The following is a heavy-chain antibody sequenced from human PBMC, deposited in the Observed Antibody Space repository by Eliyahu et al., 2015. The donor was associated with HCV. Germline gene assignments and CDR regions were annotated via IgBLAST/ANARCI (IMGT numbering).Heavy chain of an antibody. V-gene: IGHV1-69*01. Sequence: EVKKPGSSVKVSCKASGGTFSSYAISWVRQAPGQXLEWMGGIIPIXGTANYAQXFQGRVTITADESTSTAYMEXSSLRSEDTAVYYCARDTDYDSSGYAYFDYWGQGTLVTVSS. J-gene: IGHJ4*02. CDR1: GGTFSSYA. CDR3: ARDTDYDSSGYAYFDY. D-gene: IGHD3-22*01. CDR2: IIPIXGTA.